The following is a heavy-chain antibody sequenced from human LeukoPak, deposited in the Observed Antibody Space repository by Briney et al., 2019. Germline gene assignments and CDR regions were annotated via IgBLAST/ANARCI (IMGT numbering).Heavy chain of an antibody. Sequence: PSETLSLTCAVYGGSFSGYYWSWIRQPPGKGLEWIGEINHSGSTNYNPSLKSRLTISVDTSKNQFSVELSSVTAADTAVYYCARMGSTKEFDPWGQGTLVTVSS. CDR3: ARMGSTKEFDP. J-gene: IGHJ5*02. V-gene: IGHV4-34*01. CDR1: GGSFSGYY. CDR2: INHSGST. D-gene: IGHD6-13*01.